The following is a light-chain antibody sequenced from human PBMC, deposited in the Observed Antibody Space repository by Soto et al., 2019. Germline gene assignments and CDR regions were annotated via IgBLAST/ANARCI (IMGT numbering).Light chain of an antibody. CDR1: QSVSSK. Sequence: ERVMAQSPATLSVSPGERATLSCRASQSVSSKLAWYQQRPGQAPRLVIYDTSTRATGIPARFSGSGSGTEFTLTISSLQSEDFAVYYCQQYNVWPPITFGQGTRLEIK. CDR3: QQYNVWPPIT. CDR2: DTS. V-gene: IGKV3-15*01. J-gene: IGKJ5*01.